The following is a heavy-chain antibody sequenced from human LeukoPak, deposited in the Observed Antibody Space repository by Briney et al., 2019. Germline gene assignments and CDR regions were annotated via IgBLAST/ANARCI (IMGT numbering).Heavy chain of an antibody. J-gene: IGHJ4*02. CDR1: GGSIISSAYY. CDR2: IYYSGST. D-gene: IGHD6-19*01. CDR3: VRTEVSSGSEDY. V-gene: IGHV4-30-4*08. Sequence: SETLSPTCTVSGGSIISSAYYWSWIRQPPGKGLEWIGYIYYSGSTYYNPSLKSRVTISLDTSKNQFSLKLSSVTAADTAVYYCVRTEVSSGSEDYWGQGTLVTVSS.